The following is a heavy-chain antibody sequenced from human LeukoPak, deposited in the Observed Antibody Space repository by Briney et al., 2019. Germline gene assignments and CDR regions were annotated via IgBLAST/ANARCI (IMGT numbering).Heavy chain of an antibody. D-gene: IGHD6-19*01. Sequence: GGSLRLSCAASGFTFTNYWMSWVRQAPGKGLEWVANIKQDGSEKNYVDSVKGRFTISRDNAKNSLYLQVNSLRAEDTAVYYCARQAVAGTTRFGYWGQGTLVTVSS. CDR2: IKQDGSEK. CDR1: GFTFTNYW. J-gene: IGHJ4*02. V-gene: IGHV3-7*01. CDR3: ARQAVAGTTRFGY.